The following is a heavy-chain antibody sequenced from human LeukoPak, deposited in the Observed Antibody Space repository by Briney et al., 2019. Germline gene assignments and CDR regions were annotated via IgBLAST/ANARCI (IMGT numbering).Heavy chain of an antibody. CDR1: GFTFSSYS. Sequence: GGSLRLSCVASGFTFSSYSMNWVRQAPGKGLEWVSAISGSGGSAYYADSVKGRFTISRDNSKNTLYLQMNSLRAEDTAVYYCAKRGHEAAAGNWGQGTLVTVSS. CDR3: AKRGHEAAAGN. J-gene: IGHJ4*02. CDR2: ISGSGGSA. V-gene: IGHV3-23*01. D-gene: IGHD6-13*01.